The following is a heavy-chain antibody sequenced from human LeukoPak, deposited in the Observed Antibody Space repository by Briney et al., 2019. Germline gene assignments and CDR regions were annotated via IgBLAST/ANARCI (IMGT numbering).Heavy chain of an antibody. Sequence: SETLSLTCAVYGGSFSGYYWSWIRQPPGKGLEWIGEINHSGSTNYNPSLKSRVTISVDTSKNQFSLKLSSVTAADTAVYYCARGIGITIFGVVSPYYYYGMDVWGQGTTVTVSS. CDR1: GGSFSGYY. CDR3: ARGIGITIFGVVSPYYYYGMDV. D-gene: IGHD3-3*01. V-gene: IGHV4-34*01. J-gene: IGHJ6*02. CDR2: INHSGST.